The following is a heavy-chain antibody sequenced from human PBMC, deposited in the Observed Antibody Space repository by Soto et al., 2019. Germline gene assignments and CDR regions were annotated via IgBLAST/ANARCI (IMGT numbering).Heavy chain of an antibody. Sequence: QVQLVQSGAEVKKPGASVKVSCKTSGYTFTDFYMHWVRQAPGQGLEWMGWINPNSGGTKYAQNLQGWVTMTRDTSISTAYMELGRLRSDDTAVYYCATSRTSIAVASETEYYFDYWGQGTLVTVSS. CDR2: INPNSGGT. CDR3: ATSRTSIAVASETEYYFDY. CDR1: GYTFTDFY. V-gene: IGHV1-2*04. D-gene: IGHD6-19*01. J-gene: IGHJ4*02.